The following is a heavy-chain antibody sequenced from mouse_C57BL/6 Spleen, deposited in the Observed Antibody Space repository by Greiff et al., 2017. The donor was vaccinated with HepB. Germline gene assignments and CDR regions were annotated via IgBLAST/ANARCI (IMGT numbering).Heavy chain of an antibody. V-gene: IGHV5-17*01. CDR3: ARGKLGRTLLDY. D-gene: IGHD4-1*01. CDR1: GFTFSDYG. Sequence: EVKLVESGGGLVKPGGSLKLSCAASGFTFSDYGMHWVRQAPEKGLEWVAYISSGSSTIYYADTGKGRFTISRDNAKNTLFLQMTSLRSEDTAMYYCARGKLGRTLLDYWGQGTTLTVSS. J-gene: IGHJ2*01. CDR2: ISSGSSTI.